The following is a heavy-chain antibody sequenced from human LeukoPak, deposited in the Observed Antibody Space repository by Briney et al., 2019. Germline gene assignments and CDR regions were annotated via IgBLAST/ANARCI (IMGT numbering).Heavy chain of an antibody. CDR2: IYYSGSA. D-gene: IGHD3-22*01. Sequence: SETLSLTCTVSGGSISGYYWSWIRRPPGKGLEWIGHIYYSGSADYNASLKSRATMFVDTSKNEFSLTLRSVTAADTTVYYCARVGDSSGYSVLDSWGQGTLVTVSS. J-gene: IGHJ4*02. CDR3: ARVGDSSGYSVLDS. CDR1: GGSISGYY. V-gene: IGHV4-59*01.